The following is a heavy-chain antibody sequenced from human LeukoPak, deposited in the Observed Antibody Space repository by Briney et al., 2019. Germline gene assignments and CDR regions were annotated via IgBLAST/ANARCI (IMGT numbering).Heavy chain of an antibody. CDR1: RFTFSIYA. CDR2: ISSSGVNT. D-gene: IGHD7-27*01. J-gene: IGHJ4*02. Sequence: PGGSLRLSCAASRFTFSIYAMNWVRQAPGKGPEWVSGISSSGVNTYYADSVKGRFTISRDNSKNTLYLQMTSLRAEDTAIYYCLKDRLGAGDYWGQGTLVTVSS. V-gene: IGHV3-23*01. CDR3: LKDRLGAGDY.